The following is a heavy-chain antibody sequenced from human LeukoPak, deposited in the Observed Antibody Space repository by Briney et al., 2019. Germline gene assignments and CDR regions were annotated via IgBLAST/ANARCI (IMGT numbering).Heavy chain of an antibody. CDR3: TQFNY. J-gene: IGHJ4*02. CDR2: IRSKADNYAT. D-gene: IGHD5-24*01. Sequence: GGSLRLSCAASGFTFSSSPILWVRQASGKGLEWVGRIRSKADNYATAYAASVQGRCTISRDDSKNTAYLQLNSLKIEDTAVYYCTQFNYWGQGALVTVSS. V-gene: IGHV3-73*01. CDR1: GFTFSSSP.